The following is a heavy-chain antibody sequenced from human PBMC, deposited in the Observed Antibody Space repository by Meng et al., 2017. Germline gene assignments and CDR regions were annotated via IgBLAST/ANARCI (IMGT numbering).Heavy chain of an antibody. CDR3: ARGRSIVATRVAWFDP. CDR1: GVVFWLLT. Sequence: VSGPFNPSEPQSLPFCFVGVVFWLLTGSGIRQPPGTGLEWSVEIDHSGSPNYNPSLKGRVTISVETPKKHFSLKLSSVTAADTAVYYCARGRSIVATRVAWFDPWGQGTLVTVSS. D-gene: IGHD5-12*01. CDR2: IDHSGSP. J-gene: IGHJ5*02. V-gene: IGHV4-34*01.